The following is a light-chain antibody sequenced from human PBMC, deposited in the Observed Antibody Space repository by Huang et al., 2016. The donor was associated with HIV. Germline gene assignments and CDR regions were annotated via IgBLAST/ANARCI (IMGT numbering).Light chain of an antibody. Sequence: EIVLTQSPDTLSLSPGERATVSCRVSQTIKNLYLAWYQQKPGQGPRLLIYGASSRATDIPDRFSGSGSGTDFTLTINRLEPEDFAVYYCQQYDSSQGISFGQGTRLEMK. CDR1: QTIKNLY. J-gene: IGKJ5*01. V-gene: IGKV3-20*01. CDR2: GAS. CDR3: QQYDSSQGIS.